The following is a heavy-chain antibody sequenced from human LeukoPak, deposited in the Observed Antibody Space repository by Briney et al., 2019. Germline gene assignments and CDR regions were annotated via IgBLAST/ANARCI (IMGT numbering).Heavy chain of an antibody. CDR2: IIPIFGTA. J-gene: IGHJ4*02. CDR1: GGTFSSYA. V-gene: IGHV1-69*13. D-gene: IGHD3-10*01. Sequence: SVKVSCKASGGTFSSYAISWVRQAPGQGLEWMGGIIPIFGTANYAQKFQGRVTITADESTSTAYMELSSLKSEDTAVYYCASSSVRRYNTFDYWGQGTLVTVSS. CDR3: ASSSVRRYNTFDY.